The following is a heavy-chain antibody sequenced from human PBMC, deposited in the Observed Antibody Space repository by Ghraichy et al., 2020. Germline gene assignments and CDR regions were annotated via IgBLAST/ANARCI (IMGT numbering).Heavy chain of an antibody. CDR1: GGTFSSYA. V-gene: IGHV1-69*13. Sequence: SVKVSCKAPGGTFSSYAISWVRQAPGQGLEWMGGIIPIFGTANYAQKFQGRVTITADESTSTAYMELSSLRSEDTAVYYCAREAPGPMTTVTTDYYYYMDVWGKGTTVTVSS. J-gene: IGHJ6*03. CDR3: AREAPGPMTTVTTDYYYYMDV. D-gene: IGHD4-17*01. CDR2: IIPIFGTA.